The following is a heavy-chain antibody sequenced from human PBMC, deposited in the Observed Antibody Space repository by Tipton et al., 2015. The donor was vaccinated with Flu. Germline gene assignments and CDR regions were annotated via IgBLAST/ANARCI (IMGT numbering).Heavy chain of an antibody. CDR3: VPFEWGSTPEAH. D-gene: IGHD7-27*01. CDR1: GFTFSSYW. V-gene: IGHV3-74*01. Sequence: SLRLSCAASGFTFSSYWMHWVRQAPGKGPVWLARINGYGSDTGYADSVKGRFTISIDNTKSTLYLQMNRLRAEDTGVYYCVPFEWGSTPEAHWCQGKPVTVS. J-gene: IGHJ4*02. CDR2: INGYGSDT.